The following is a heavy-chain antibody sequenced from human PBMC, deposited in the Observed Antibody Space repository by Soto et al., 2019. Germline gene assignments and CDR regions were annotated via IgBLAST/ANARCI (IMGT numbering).Heavy chain of an antibody. CDR2: INPATGDT. Sequence: QVLLVQSGAEVQKPGASVRISCQASGYVFTTSAIHWVRQAPGQSLEWMGWINPATGDTKYSQNVRGRVTFALDTSATTAYLYLRSLASHDTAVYYCARAAGRSKLLPYYFDPWGQGTLVTVSS. CDR1: GYVFTTSA. J-gene: IGHJ5*02. V-gene: IGHV1-3*01. CDR3: ARAAGRSKLLPYYFDP. D-gene: IGHD3-22*01.